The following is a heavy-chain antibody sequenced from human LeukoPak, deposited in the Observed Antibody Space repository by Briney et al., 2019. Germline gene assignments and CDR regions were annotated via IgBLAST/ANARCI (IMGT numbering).Heavy chain of an antibody. CDR2: IDGSDGAS. CDR1: GFSFTSYW. V-gene: IGHV3-23*01. Sequence: GGSLRLSCVASGFSFTSYWMSWVRQAPGKGLEYVSSIDGSDGASYYADSVKGRFTISRDNSKNTLFLQMNSLRVEDTAVYYCARVDSGNYDYWGQGTLLTVSS. CDR3: ARVDSGNYDY. J-gene: IGHJ4*02. D-gene: IGHD1-26*01.